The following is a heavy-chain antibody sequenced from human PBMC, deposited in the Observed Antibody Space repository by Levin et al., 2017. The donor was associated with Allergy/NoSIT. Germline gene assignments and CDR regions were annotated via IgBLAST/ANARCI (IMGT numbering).Heavy chain of an antibody. CDR3: ARDLRDYGDYLGAFDS. CDR1: GFTFSSYG. J-gene: IGHJ3*02. Sequence: GGSLRLSCAASGFTFSSYGMHWVRQAPGKGLEWVAVIWYDGSNKYYADSVKGRFTISRDNSKNTLYLQMNSLRAEDTAVYYCARDLRDYGDYLGAFDSWGQGTMVTVSA. D-gene: IGHD4-17*01. V-gene: IGHV3-33*01. CDR2: IWYDGSNK.